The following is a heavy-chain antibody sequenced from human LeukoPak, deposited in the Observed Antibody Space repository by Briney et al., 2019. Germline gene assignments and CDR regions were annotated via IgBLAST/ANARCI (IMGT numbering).Heavy chain of an antibody. CDR2: TSGSGGST. Sequence: GGSLRLSCAASGFTFRSYAMNWGRQAPGKGLEWVSGTSGSGGSTFYADSVKGRFTMSRDNSKDTLYLQMNSLRAEDTAVYYCAKSGGYSYVENFDYWGQGTLVTVSS. CDR1: GFTFRSYA. V-gene: IGHV3-23*01. CDR3: AKSGGYSYVENFDY. J-gene: IGHJ4*02. D-gene: IGHD5-18*01.